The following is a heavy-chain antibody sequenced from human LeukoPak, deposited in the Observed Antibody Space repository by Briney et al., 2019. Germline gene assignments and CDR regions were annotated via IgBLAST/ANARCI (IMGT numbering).Heavy chain of an antibody. Sequence: KASETLSLTCTVSGGSISSYYWSWIRQPPGKGLEWIGYIYYSGSTNYNPSLKSRVTISVDTSKNHFSLKLSSVTAADTAVYYCARTTEGAYTYDYFYYYYMDVWGKGTTVTISS. CDR3: ARTTEGAYTYDYFYYYYMDV. J-gene: IGHJ6*03. D-gene: IGHD5-18*01. CDR1: GGSISSYY. CDR2: IYYSGST. V-gene: IGHV4-59*01.